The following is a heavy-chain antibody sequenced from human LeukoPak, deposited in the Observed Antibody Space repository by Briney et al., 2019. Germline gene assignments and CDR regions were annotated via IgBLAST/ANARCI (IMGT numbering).Heavy chain of an antibody. CDR3: ARGGGDSTSYWYFDL. D-gene: IGHD2-21*02. J-gene: IGHJ2*01. CDR1: GGSISSYY. CDR2: IYYSGST. Sequence: TETLSLTCTVSGGSISSYYWSWIRQPPGKGLEWIGYIYYSGSTNYNPSLKSRVTISVDTSKNQFSLKLSSVTAADTAVYYCARGGGDSTSYWYFDLWGRGTLVTVSS. V-gene: IGHV4-59*01.